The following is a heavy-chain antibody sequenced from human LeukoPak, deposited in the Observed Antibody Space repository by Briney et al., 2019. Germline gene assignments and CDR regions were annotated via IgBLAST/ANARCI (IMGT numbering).Heavy chain of an antibody. Sequence: PSETLSLTCAVYGGSFSGYYWSWIRQPPGKGREWIGEINHSGSTNYNPSLKSRVTISVDTSKNQFSLKLSSVTAADTAVYYCALSPGYSGYAYYFDYWGQGTLVTVSS. J-gene: IGHJ4*02. CDR1: GGSFSGYY. V-gene: IGHV4-34*01. CDR3: ALSPGYSGYAYYFDY. D-gene: IGHD5-12*01. CDR2: INHSGST.